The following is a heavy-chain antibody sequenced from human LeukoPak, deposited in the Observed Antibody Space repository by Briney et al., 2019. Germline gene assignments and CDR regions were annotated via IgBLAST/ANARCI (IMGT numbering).Heavy chain of an antibody. J-gene: IGHJ4*02. Sequence: QPGGSLRLSCAASGFTFSSYAMSWVRQAPGKGLEWVSAISGSGGSTYYADSVKGRFTISRDNSKNTLYLQMNSLRDEDTAVYYCAKDRTTIFGVEYYKTDYWGQGTLVTVSS. CDR2: ISGSGGST. CDR1: GFTFSSYA. D-gene: IGHD3-3*01. CDR3: AKDRTTIFGVEYYKTDY. V-gene: IGHV3-23*01.